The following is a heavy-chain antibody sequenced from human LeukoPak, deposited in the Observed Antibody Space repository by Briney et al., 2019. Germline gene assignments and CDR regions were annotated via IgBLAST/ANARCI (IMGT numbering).Heavy chain of an antibody. D-gene: IGHD4-17*01. CDR3: ARNGEELDY. J-gene: IGHJ4*02. CDR2: ISYDGSDK. V-gene: IGHV3-30-3*01. CDR1: GFPFSSYW. Sequence: GGSLRLSCVASGFPFSSYWMTWVRQAPGKGLEWVAVISYDGSDKYYADSVKGRFTISRDNSKNTLCLQMNSLRVEDTAVYYCARNGEELDYWGLGTLVTVSS.